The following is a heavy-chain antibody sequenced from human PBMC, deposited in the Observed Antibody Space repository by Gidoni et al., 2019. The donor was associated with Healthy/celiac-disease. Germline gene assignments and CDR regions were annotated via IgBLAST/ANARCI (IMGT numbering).Heavy chain of an antibody. CDR1: GFTFSSYA. CDR3: AKWNGAASEWLLNGYFDY. Sequence: EVQLLESGGGLVQPGGSLRLSCAASGFTFSSYAMSWVRQAPGKGLEWVSAISGSGGSTYYADSVKGRFTISRDNSKNTLYLQMNSLRAEDTAVYYCAKWNGAASEWLLNGYFDYWGQGTLVTVSS. V-gene: IGHV3-23*01. D-gene: IGHD3-3*01. CDR2: ISGSGGST. J-gene: IGHJ4*02.